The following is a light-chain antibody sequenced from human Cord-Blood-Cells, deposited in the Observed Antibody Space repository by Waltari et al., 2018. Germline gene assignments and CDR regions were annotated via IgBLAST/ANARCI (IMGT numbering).Light chain of an antibody. V-gene: IGLV2-8*01. CDR2: EVS. J-gene: IGLJ2*01. CDR1: SSDVGGYNY. CDR3: SSYAGSNNLV. Sequence: QSALTQPPSASGPPGPSVTIPCTGTSSDVGGYNYVSWYQQHPGKAPKLMIYEVSKRPSGVPDRFSGSKSGNTASLTVSGLQAEDEADYYCSSYAGSNNLVFGGGTKLTVL.